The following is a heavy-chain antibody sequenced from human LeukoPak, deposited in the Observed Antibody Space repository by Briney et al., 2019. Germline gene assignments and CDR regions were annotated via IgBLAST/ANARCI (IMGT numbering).Heavy chain of an antibody. Sequence: GGSLRLSCAASGFTFSSYAISWVRQAPGQGLEWMGGIIPIFGTANYAQKFQGRVTITADESTSTAYMELSSLRSEDTAVYYCARDAPLFTSYYGMDVWGQGTTVTVSS. J-gene: IGHJ6*02. CDR2: IIPIFGTA. CDR3: ARDAPLFTSYYGMDV. V-gene: IGHV1-69*01. D-gene: IGHD3-3*01. CDR1: GFTFSSYA.